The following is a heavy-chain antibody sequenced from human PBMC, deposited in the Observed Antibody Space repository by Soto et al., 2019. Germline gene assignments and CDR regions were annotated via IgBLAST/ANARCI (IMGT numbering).Heavy chain of an antibody. Sequence: QVQLQQWGAGLLKPSETLSLTCAVDSGSFSTYYCSWTRQPPGKGLEWIGEIHPSGDTDYNPSLNHRVTISLDTSKTQFSLTLTSVTAADPAVYFCSRRRDPHQGGRTWGQGNLVTVSS. CDR1: SGSFSTYY. D-gene: IGHD3-16*01. CDR3: SRRRDPHQGGRT. J-gene: IGHJ5*02. V-gene: IGHV4-34*02. CDR2: IHPSGDT.